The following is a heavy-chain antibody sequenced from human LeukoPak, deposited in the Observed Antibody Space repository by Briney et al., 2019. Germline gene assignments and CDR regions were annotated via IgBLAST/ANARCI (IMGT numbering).Heavy chain of an antibody. CDR1: GFTFSDYG. Sequence: PGGSLRLSCAASGFTFSDYGMNWVRQTPGKGLEWVSSISSSSSYIYYADSVKGRFTISRDNAKNSLYLQMNSLRAEDTAVYYCARDAKYYYDSSGYYYFDYWGQGTLVTVSS. J-gene: IGHJ4*02. CDR2: ISSSSSYI. D-gene: IGHD3-22*01. CDR3: ARDAKYYYDSSGYYYFDY. V-gene: IGHV3-21*01.